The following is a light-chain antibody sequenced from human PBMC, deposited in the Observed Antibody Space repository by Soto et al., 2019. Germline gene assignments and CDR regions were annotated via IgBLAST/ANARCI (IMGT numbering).Light chain of an antibody. CDR3: VLYLGSGIWV. CDR2: SAY. V-gene: IGLV8-61*01. J-gene: IGLJ3*02. CDR1: SGSVSASYV. Sequence: QAVVTQEPSFSVSPGGTVTLTCGLSSGSVSASYVPSWYQQTPGQAPRRLIYSAYTRSSGVPDRFSGSILGNKAALTITGAQADDESDYYCVLYLGSGIWVFGGGTKLTVL.